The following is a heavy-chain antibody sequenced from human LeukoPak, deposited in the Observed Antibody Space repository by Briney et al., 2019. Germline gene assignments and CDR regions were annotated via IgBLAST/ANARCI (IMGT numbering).Heavy chain of an antibody. CDR3: ARASGYYSDYYYYGMDV. V-gene: IGHV1-69*13. Sequence: VASVKVSCKASGGTFSSYAISWVRQAPGQGLEWMGGIIPIFGTANYAQKFQGRVTITADESTSTAYMELSSLRSEDTAVYYCARASGYYSDYYYYGMDVWGQGTTVTVS. CDR1: GGTFSSYA. CDR2: IIPIFGTA. D-gene: IGHD3-22*01. J-gene: IGHJ6*02.